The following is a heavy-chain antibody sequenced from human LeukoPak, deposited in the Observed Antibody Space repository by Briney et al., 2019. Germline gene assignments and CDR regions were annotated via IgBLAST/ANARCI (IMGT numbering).Heavy chain of an antibody. CDR3: AKDIGNYYDSSGYGNWFDP. D-gene: IGHD3-22*01. V-gene: IGHV3-23*01. Sequence: GGTLRLSCAASGFTFSSYGMSWVRQAPGKGLEWVSAISGSGGSTYYADSVKGRFTISRDNSKNTLYLQMNSLRAEDTAVYYCAKDIGNYYDSSGYGNWFDPWGQGTLVTVSS. J-gene: IGHJ5*02. CDR1: GFTFSSYG. CDR2: ISGSGGST.